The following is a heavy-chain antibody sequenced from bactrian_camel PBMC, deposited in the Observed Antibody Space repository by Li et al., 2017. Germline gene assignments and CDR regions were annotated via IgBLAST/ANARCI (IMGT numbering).Heavy chain of an antibody. J-gene: IGHJ4*01. Sequence: VQLVESGGGSVQAGGSLRLSCAASGYTYSRYCMGWFRQAPGKEREGVAAIDSAGRTTYADSVKGRFTLSQDSAKNTLYLQMNSLKPEDTAVYYCAAVLAGGTIATIPCSKDWSQGTQVTVS. CDR2: IDSAGRT. D-gene: IGHD4*01. V-gene: IGHV3S42*01. CDR3: AAVLAGGTIATIPCSKD. CDR1: GYTYSRYC.